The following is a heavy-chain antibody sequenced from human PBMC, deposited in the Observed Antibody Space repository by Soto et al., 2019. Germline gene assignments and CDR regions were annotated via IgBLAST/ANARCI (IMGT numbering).Heavy chain of an antibody. V-gene: IGHV3-23*01. D-gene: IGHD4-17*01. J-gene: IGHJ2*01. CDR2: ITDGGET. CDR1: GFTFSSYA. CDR3: AKSPRVGQYGDYYFDL. Sequence: HPGGSLRLSCTASGFTFSSYAMNWVRQAPGKGLEWVSGITDGGETHYADSVKGRFTISRDTSKNTLFLQMNRLRAEDTAIYSCAKSPRVGQYGDYYFDLWGPGTLVTVS.